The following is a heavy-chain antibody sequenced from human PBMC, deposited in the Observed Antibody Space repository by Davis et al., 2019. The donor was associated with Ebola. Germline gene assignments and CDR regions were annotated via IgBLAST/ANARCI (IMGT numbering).Heavy chain of an antibody. Sequence: GESLKISCKASGYSFSTYWIGWVRQKPGKGLEWMGIIYPGDSDTRYSPSFQGQVTISADKSITTAYLQWRSLKASDTAVYYCARSGWNYGSHFDYWGQGTLVTVSS. CDR1: GYSFSTYW. J-gene: IGHJ4*02. V-gene: IGHV5-51*01. CDR2: IYPGDSDT. D-gene: IGHD1-7*01. CDR3: ARSGWNYGSHFDY.